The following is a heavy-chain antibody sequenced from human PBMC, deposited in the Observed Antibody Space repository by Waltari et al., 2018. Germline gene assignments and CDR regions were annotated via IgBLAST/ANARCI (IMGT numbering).Heavy chain of an antibody. D-gene: IGHD1-26*01. V-gene: IGHV1-69*01. CDR3: ARGPAVGWFDP. CDR1: GGTFSSAA. CDR2: IIPILGIA. Sequence: QVQLVQAGAEVKKPGSSVQVACKASGGTFSSAAISWVRQAPGQGLEWMGGIIPILGIANYAQKFQGRVTITADESTSTAYMELSSLRSEDTAVYYCARGPAVGWFDPWGQGTLVTVSS. J-gene: IGHJ5*02.